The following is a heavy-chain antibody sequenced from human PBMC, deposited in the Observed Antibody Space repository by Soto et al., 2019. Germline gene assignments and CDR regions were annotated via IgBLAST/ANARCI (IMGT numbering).Heavy chain of an antibody. D-gene: IGHD3-22*01. V-gene: IGHV1-18*04. J-gene: IGHJ3*02. CDR1: GYSFPSYG. CDR3: ACVLGSSGYRKKDSFDI. CDR2: SSAYNGNT. Sequence: GASEKVSCKASGYSFPSYGISWVRQAPGQGIEWMGWSSAYNGNTNYAQKLQGRVTMTTDTSTSTAYMELRSQRSDDTAVYYSACVLGSSGYRKKDSFDIWGQGTMVTVSS.